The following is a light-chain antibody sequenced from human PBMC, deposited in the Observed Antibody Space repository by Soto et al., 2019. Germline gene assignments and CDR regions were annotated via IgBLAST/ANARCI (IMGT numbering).Light chain of an antibody. CDR3: QQYHNWPRT. J-gene: IGKJ1*01. CDR1: QSVSSN. CDR2: GAS. Sequence: EKALTQSPVTLSLSPGERATLSCRASQSVSSNLAWYQQRPGQAPRLLIYGASTRASGVPDRFSGSGFGTEFTLTISSLQSEDFAVYYCQQYHNWPRTFGQGTKVDI. V-gene: IGKV3-15*01.